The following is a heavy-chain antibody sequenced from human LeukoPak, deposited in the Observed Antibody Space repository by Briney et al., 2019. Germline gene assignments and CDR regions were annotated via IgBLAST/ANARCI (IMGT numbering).Heavy chain of an antibody. CDR1: GFTFANTW. V-gene: IGHV3-74*01. CDR3: AIGGTYGSGS. Sequence: PGGSLRLSCAAPGFTFANTWMHWVRQAPGKGLVWVSLINNDGSTTNYADSVKGRFTISRDNAKNTVYLQMNSLRAEDTAVYYCAIGGTYGSGSWGQGTLVTVSS. CDR2: INNDGSTT. D-gene: IGHD3-10*01. J-gene: IGHJ4*02.